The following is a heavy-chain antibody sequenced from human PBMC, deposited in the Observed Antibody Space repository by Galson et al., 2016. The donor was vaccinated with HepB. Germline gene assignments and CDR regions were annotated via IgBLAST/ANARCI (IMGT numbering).Heavy chain of an antibody. D-gene: IGHD4-11*01. CDR3: TRALVTTGDWMYYGMDV. CDR1: GFSFGDDG. CDR2: IRSKTYGGTR. Sequence: SMRLSCAASGFSFGDDGVSWFRQAPGKGLEWVAFIRSKTYGGTREYAASVKSRFTISRDDSKTIAYLQMNSLNTEDTAVYFCTRALVTTGDWMYYGMDVWGQGTTVTVSS. J-gene: IGHJ6*02. V-gene: IGHV3-49*03.